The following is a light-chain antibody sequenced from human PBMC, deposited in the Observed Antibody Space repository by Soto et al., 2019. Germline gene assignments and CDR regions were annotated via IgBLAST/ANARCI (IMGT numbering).Light chain of an antibody. Sequence: QPVLTQPPSASGTPGQRVTISCSGSSSNIGSNYVYWYQQLPGTAPKLLIYRNNQRPSGVPDRFSGSKSGTSASLAISGLRSEDEADYYCAAWDDSRSGVVFGGGTKLTVL. CDR3: AAWDDSRSGVV. CDR1: SSNIGSNY. CDR2: RNN. V-gene: IGLV1-47*01. J-gene: IGLJ2*01.